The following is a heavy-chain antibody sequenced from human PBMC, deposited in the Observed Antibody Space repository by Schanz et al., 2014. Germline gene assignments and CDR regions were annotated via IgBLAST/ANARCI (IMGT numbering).Heavy chain of an antibody. CDR3: AKTPREYCNYDNCPNWFDS. D-gene: IGHD2-15*01. J-gene: IGHJ5*01. V-gene: IGHV3-23*01. CDR1: GFNFNNFA. CDR2: ISGSGGST. Sequence: EVQLLESGGGLVQPGGSLRLSCAASGFNFNNFAMTWVRQAPGKGLEWVIVISGSGGSTYYADSVRGRFTMSRDNSKNTVHLQMSSLRVEDTAVYYCAKTPREYCNYDNCPNWFDSWGQGTLVTASS.